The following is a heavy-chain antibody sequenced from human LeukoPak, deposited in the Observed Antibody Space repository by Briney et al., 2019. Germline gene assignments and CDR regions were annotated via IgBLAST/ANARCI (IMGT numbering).Heavy chain of an antibody. Sequence: SETLSLTCTVCGDSISRYYWTWIRQPPGRGLEWIGHVFYSGSTSYKPSLKSRVTISVDRSKNQISLRLTSVTAADTAVYYCARAGAWQIDSWGQGTLVTVSS. CDR1: GDSISRYY. CDR3: ARAGAWQIDS. J-gene: IGHJ5*01. D-gene: IGHD3-10*01. CDR2: VFYSGST. V-gene: IGHV4-59*12.